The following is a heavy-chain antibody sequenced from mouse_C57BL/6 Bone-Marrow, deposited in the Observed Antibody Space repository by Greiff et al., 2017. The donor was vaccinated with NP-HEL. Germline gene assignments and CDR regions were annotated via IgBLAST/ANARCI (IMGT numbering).Heavy chain of an antibody. CDR1: GYTFTSYW. V-gene: IGHV1-69*01. Sequence: QVQLQQPGAELVMPGASVKLSCKASGYTFTSYWMHWVKQRPGQGPEWIGEIDPSDSYTNYNQKFKGKSTLTVDKSSSTAYMQLSSLTSEDSAVYYCARDRDYGNYLYAMDYWGQGTSVTVSS. CDR2: IDPSDSYT. CDR3: ARDRDYGNYLYAMDY. D-gene: IGHD2-1*01. J-gene: IGHJ4*01.